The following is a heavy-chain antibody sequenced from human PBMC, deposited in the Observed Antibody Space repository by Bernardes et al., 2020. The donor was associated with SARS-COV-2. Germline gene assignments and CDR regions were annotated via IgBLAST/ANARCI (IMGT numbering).Heavy chain of an antibody. CDR3: ARGWRENSFDY. V-gene: IGHV3-48*01. CDR1: GISFTTYS. D-gene: IGHD2-15*01. J-gene: IGHJ4*02. CDR2: ISSGGDTI. Sequence: GRSLRLSCVGCGISFTTYSMRWVRQAPGKGLEWLLFISSGGDTIHDADSVRGRFTVSRDDAKNSVYLQMNSLRAEDTAVYYCARGWRENSFDYWGQGALVTVSS.